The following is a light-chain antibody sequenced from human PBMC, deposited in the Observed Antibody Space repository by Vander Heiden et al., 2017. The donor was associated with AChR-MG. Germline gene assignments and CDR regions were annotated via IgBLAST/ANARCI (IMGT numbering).Light chain of an antibody. CDR1: GSDVGGHNF. CDR3: SSYTTSYIWV. J-gene: IGLJ3*02. Sequence: QSALTQPASVSGSPGQSITTSRTGTGSDVGGHNFVSWYQQYPGKAPKLLMYGVSQRPSRVSNRFSGSKSANTASLTISGLQTEDEAEYFCSSYTTSYIWVFGGGTKVTVL. CDR2: GVS. V-gene: IGLV2-14*03.